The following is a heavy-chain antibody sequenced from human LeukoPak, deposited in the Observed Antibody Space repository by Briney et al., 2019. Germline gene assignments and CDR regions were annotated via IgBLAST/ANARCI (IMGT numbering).Heavy chain of an antibody. Sequence: GGSLRLSCAASGFTFSSCAMHWVRQAPGKGLEWVAVISYDGSNKYYADSVKGRFTISRDNSKNTLYLQMNSLRAEDTAVYYCARPQDSSGYKGQYYFDYWGQGTLVTVSS. CDR2: ISYDGSNK. J-gene: IGHJ4*02. D-gene: IGHD3-22*01. V-gene: IGHV3-30-3*01. CDR3: ARPQDSSGYKGQYYFDY. CDR1: GFTFSSCA.